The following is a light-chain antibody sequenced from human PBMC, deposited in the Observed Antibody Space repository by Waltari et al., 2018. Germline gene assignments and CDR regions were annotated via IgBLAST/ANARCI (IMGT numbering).Light chain of an antibody. CDR1: QSVDYY. V-gene: IGKV3-11*01. CDR3: QQRKSWPLT. J-gene: IGKJ4*01. CDR2: DAS. Sequence: EIVLTQSPATLSLSPGQRATLSCWASQSVDYYLAWYQQKPGQAPRLLLYDASNRATGIPDRFSGGGSGTDFTLTISSLEPEDFAVYFCQQRKSWPLTFGGGTKVEIK.